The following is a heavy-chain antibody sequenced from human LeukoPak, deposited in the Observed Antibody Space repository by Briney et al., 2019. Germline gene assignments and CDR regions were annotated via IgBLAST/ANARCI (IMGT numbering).Heavy chain of an antibody. J-gene: IGHJ4*02. CDR3: ARDDYGDFFFDS. CDR2: IYYSGST. Sequence: PSETLSLTCTVSGGSISSSYWSWIRQPPGKGLEWIGYIYYSGSTNYNPSLKSRVTISVDTSKNQFSLRLSSVTAADTAVYYCARDDYGDFFFDSWGQGTLVTVSS. CDR1: GGSISSSY. D-gene: IGHD4-17*01. V-gene: IGHV4-59*01.